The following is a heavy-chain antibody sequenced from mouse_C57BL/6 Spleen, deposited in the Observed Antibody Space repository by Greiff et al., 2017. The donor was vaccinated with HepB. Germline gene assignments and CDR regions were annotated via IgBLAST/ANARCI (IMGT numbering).Heavy chain of an antibody. D-gene: IGHD2-2*01. V-gene: IGHV5-17*01. CDR2: ISSGSSTI. CDR3: AMDGYGYYYAMDY. Sequence: EVKLVESGGGLVKPGGSLKLSCAASGFTFSDYGMHWVRQAPEKGLEWVAYISSGSSTIYYADTVKGRFTISRDNAKNTLFLQMTSLRSEDTAMYYCAMDGYGYYYAMDYWGQGTSVTVSS. J-gene: IGHJ4*01. CDR1: GFTFSDYG.